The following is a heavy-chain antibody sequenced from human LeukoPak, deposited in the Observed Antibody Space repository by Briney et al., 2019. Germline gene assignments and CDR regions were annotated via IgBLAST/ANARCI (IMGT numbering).Heavy chain of an antibody. CDR2: IYSSGST. CDR3: ARARKGYYDSSGSAAPNRVYYYYYMDV. Sequence: SQTLSLTCTVSGGSISSGSYYWRWLRQPAGKGLEWFGRIYSSGSTNYNPSLKSRVTISVETSKNHFSLKLSSVTAADTAVYYCARARKGYYDSSGSAAPNRVYYYYYMDVWGKGTTVTVSS. J-gene: IGHJ6*03. V-gene: IGHV4-61*02. CDR1: GGSISSGSYY. D-gene: IGHD3-22*01.